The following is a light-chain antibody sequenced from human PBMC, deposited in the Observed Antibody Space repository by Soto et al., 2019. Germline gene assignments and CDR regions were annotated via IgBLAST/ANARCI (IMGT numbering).Light chain of an antibody. CDR3: LQYSTWPPLYT. CDR1: QAVSSY. J-gene: IGKJ2*01. Sequence: EIVMTQSPAALSVSLGERVSLTCRASQAVSSYLAWYQQKPGQAPRLLISDASTRATDIPDRFSGSGSGTDFTLTISSLQSSDLVVYYCLQYSTWPPLYTFSQGTKLEIK. V-gene: IGKV3-15*01. CDR2: DAS.